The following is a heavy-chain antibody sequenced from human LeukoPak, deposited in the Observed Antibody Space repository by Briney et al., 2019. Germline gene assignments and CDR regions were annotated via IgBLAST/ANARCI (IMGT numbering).Heavy chain of an antibody. CDR3: VKGLISGVAGFTPLFEK. CDR2: IGSGGDTT. J-gene: IGHJ4*02. V-gene: IGHV3-23*01. Sequence: PGGSLRLSCAASGFTFSSYAMSWVRQAPGKGLEWVSSIGSGGDTTDYADSVKGRFTISRDNSKNTLYLQMNTLGAEDTALYYCVKGLISGVAGFTPLFEKWGEGTLVTVS. CDR1: GFTFSSYA. D-gene: IGHD2-15*01.